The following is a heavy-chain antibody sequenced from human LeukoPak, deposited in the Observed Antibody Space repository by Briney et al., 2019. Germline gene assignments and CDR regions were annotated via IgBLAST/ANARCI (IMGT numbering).Heavy chain of an antibody. D-gene: IGHD3-22*01. CDR1: GGSISSYY. CDR2: IYYSGST. CDR3: ARVAPEYYDSSGFHFDY. Sequence: SETLSLTCTVSGGSISSYYWSWIRQPPGKGLEWIGYIYYSGSTNYNPSLKSRVTISVDTSKNQFSLKLSSVTAADTAVYYCARVAPEYYDSSGFHFDYWGQGTLVTVSS. V-gene: IGHV4-59*01. J-gene: IGHJ4*02.